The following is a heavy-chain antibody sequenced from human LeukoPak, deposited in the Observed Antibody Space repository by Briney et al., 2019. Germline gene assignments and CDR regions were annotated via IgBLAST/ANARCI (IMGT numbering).Heavy chain of an antibody. CDR3: TRAGSYGYYWYFDL. Sequence: SQTLSLTCAFSGDSVSSNSVTWHWFRQSPSTGLEWLGRTYYRSKWYNDYAVSVKSRITINPDTSKNQFSLQLNSVTPEDTAVYYCTRAGSYGYYWYFDLWGRGTLVTVSS. CDR1: GDSVSSNSVT. V-gene: IGHV6-1*01. D-gene: IGHD5-18*01. J-gene: IGHJ2*01. CDR2: TYYRSKWYN.